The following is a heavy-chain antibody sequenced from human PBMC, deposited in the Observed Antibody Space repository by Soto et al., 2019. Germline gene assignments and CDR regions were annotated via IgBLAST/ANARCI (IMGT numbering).Heavy chain of an antibody. Sequence: EVQLLESGGGLVQPGGSLRLSCAASGFTFSSYAMSWVRQAPGKGLEWVSASSGSGGSTYYADSVKGRFTISRDNSKNTLYLQMNSLRAEDTAVYYCAKVKYSYGYYYYGMDVWGQGTTVTVSS. CDR1: GFTFSSYA. J-gene: IGHJ6*02. D-gene: IGHD5-18*01. CDR2: SSGSGGST. CDR3: AKVKYSYGYYYYGMDV. V-gene: IGHV3-23*01.